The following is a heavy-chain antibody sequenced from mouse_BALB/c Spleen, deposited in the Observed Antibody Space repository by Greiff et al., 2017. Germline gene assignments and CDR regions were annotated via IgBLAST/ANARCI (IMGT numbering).Heavy chain of an antibody. CDR1: GYSFTGYN. Sequence: EVQLLQSGPELAKPGASVKISCKASGYSFTGYNMPWVKQSPGKSLEWIGNIDPYYGGTSYNQKFKGKATLTVDKSSSTAYMQLKSLTSEDSAVYYCERKANSDYGSSYDAMDDWGQGTAVTVSS. CDR2: IDPYYGGT. J-gene: IGHJ4*01. D-gene: IGHD1-1*01. V-gene: IGHV1S135*01. CDR3: ERKANSDYGSSYDAMDD.